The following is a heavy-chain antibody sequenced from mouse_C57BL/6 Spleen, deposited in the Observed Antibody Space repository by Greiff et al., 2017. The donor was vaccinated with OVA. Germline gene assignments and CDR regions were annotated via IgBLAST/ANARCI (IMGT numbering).Heavy chain of an antibody. Sequence: EVNLVESGEGLVKPGGSLKLSCAASGFTFSSYAMSWVRQTPEKRLEWVAYISSGGDYIYYADTVKGRFTISRDNARNTLYLQMSSLKSEDTAMYYCTRGSGTGIAYWGQGTLVTVSA. CDR2: ISSGGDYI. CDR3: TRGSGTGIAY. D-gene: IGHD3-3*01. CDR1: GFTFSSYA. V-gene: IGHV5-9-1*02. J-gene: IGHJ3*01.